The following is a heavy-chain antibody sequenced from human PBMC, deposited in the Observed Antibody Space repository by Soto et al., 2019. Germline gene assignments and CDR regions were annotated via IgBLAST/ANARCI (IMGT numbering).Heavy chain of an antibody. Sequence: SCKASGYTFTSYGISWVRQAPGQGLEWMGWISANTGNTNYAQKLQGRVTMTTDTSTTTAYMELRSLRSDDTAVYYCASLYCRGGSCYLEYFQHWGQGTLVTVSS. V-gene: IGHV1-18*01. J-gene: IGHJ1*01. CDR2: ISANTGNT. D-gene: IGHD2-15*01. CDR1: GYTFTSYG. CDR3: ASLYCRGGSCYLEYFQH.